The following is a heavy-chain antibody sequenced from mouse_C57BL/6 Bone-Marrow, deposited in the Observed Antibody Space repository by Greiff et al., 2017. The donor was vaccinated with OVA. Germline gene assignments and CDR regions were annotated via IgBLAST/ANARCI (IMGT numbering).Heavy chain of an antibody. Sequence: VQLQQSVAELVRPGASVKLSCTASGFNFKNTYMHWVKQRPEQGLEWIGRIDPANGNTKYAPKFPGKATITVDTSSHTAYLQLSSLTSEDTAIYYCARGLLDDWGQGTTVTVAS. D-gene: IGHD3-1*01. CDR3: ARGLLDD. CDR2: IDPANGNT. V-gene: IGHV14-3*01. J-gene: IGHJ2*01. CDR1: GFNFKNTY.